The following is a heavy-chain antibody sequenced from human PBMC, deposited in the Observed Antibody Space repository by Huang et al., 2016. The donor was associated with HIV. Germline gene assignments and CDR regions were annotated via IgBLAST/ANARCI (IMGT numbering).Heavy chain of an antibody. D-gene: IGHD1-1*01. J-gene: IGHJ5*01. Sequence: QVELVQSGAEVKRPGASVRVSCKAAGYIFTKYGINWVRQAPGQGLEWMGWISAYNGNTNDAEKFQGRCTLTRDTTATTAYMELRDVTSADTAVYYCARDHWYPLQNWFDLWGQGTLVTVSS. CDR1: GYIFTKYG. V-gene: IGHV1-18*01. CDR3: ARDHWYPLQNWFDL. CDR2: ISAYNGNT.